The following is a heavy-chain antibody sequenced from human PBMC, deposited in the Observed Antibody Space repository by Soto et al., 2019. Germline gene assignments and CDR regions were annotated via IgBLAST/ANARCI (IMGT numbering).Heavy chain of an antibody. Sequence: QVQLQESGPGLVKPSGSLSLTCAVSGASITSHSWWSWVRQPPGKGLEWIGEVYHTGSTNYNSSLESRVTISVDKSKNQFSLTLNSVTAADTAVYFCARMKLASLDHWGQGTLVTVSS. J-gene: IGHJ4*02. V-gene: IGHV4-4*02. CDR3: ARMKLASLDH. CDR1: GASITSHSW. CDR2: VYHTGST.